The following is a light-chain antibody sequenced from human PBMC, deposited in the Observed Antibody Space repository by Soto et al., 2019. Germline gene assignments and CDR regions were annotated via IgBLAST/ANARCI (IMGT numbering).Light chain of an antibody. Sequence: QSVLTQPPSVSGAPGQRVTISCTGSSSNIGAGYDVHWYQQLPGTAPKFLIYGNSIRPSGVPDRFSGSKSGTSASLAITGLQAEDEADYYCQSYDISLSGSVFGGGTKVTVL. CDR1: SSNIGAGYD. CDR3: QSYDISLSGSV. J-gene: IGLJ3*02. CDR2: GNS. V-gene: IGLV1-40*01.